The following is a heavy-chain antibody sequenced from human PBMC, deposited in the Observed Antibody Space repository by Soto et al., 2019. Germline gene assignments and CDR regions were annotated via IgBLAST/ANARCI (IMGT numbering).Heavy chain of an antibody. D-gene: IGHD2-2*01. V-gene: IGHV1-69*13. J-gene: IGHJ5*02. CDR3: ARLPDCSSTSCYGVSGP. CDR2: IIPIFGTA. Sequence: ASVKVSCKASGGTFSSYAISWVRQAPGQGLEWMGGIIPIFGTANYAQKFQGRVTITADESTSTAYMELSSLRSEDTAVYYCARLPDCSSTSCYGVSGPWGQGTLVTVSS. CDR1: GGTFSSYA.